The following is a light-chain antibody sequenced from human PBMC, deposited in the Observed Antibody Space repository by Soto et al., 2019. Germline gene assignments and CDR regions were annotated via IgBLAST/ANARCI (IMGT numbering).Light chain of an antibody. CDR2: GAS. CDR1: QFVSSN. V-gene: IGKV3-20*01. Sequence: IVMTQSPVTLSLYRCDRAXLSCRASQFVSSNLAWYQQKPGQAPRLLIYGASSRATGIPDRFSGSGSGTDFTLTINRLEPEDFAVYYCQQYGSSITLGQGTRLEIK. CDR3: QQYGSSIT. J-gene: IGKJ5*01.